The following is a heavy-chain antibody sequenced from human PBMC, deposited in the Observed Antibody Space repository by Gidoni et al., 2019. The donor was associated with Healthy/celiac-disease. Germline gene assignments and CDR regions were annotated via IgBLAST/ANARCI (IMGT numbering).Heavy chain of an antibody. J-gene: IGHJ4*02. CDR3: ARAVISGRELLAHFDY. CDR1: GGSFSGYY. Sequence: QVQLQQWGAGLLKPSETLSLTCAVYGGSFSGYYWSWIRQPPGKGLEWIGEINHSGSTNYNPSLKSRVTISVDTSKNQFSLKLSSVTAADTAVYYCARAVISGRELLAHFDYWGQGTLVTVSS. V-gene: IGHV4-34*01. CDR2: INHSGST. D-gene: IGHD1-26*01.